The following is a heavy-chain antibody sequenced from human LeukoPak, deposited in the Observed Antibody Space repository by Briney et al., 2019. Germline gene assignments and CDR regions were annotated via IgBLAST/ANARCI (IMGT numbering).Heavy chain of an antibody. V-gene: IGHV1-8*01. CDR1: GYTFTSYD. Sequence: GASVKVSRKASGYTFTSYDINWVRQATGQGLEWMGWMNPNSGNTGYAQKFQGRVTMTRNTSISTAYMELSSLRSEDTAVYYCARFCVDCSSTSCLYYFDYWGQGTLVTVSS. D-gene: IGHD2-2*01. J-gene: IGHJ4*02. CDR2: MNPNSGNT. CDR3: ARFCVDCSSTSCLYYFDY.